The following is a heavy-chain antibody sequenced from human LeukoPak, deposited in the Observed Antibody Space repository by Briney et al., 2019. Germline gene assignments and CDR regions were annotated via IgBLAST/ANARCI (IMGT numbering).Heavy chain of an antibody. Sequence: SETLSPTCTVSGGSITSGTYSWAWAWIRQPPGKGLEWIGTIHGSGSTYYNPSLESRVTISVDSSRNQFSLNLRSVAAADTAVYYCARRSTSGYYYFDYWGQGTRVTVSS. CDR2: IHGSGST. V-gene: IGHV4-39*01. J-gene: IGHJ4*02. CDR3: ARRSTSGYYYFDY. CDR1: GGSITSGTYS. D-gene: IGHD2-2*01.